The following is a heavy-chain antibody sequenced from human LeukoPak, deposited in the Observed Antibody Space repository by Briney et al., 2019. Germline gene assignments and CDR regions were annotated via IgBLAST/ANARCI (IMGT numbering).Heavy chain of an antibody. V-gene: IGHV3-30*04. CDR2: ISYDGSNK. D-gene: IGHD5-12*01. J-gene: IGHJ6*03. Sequence: PGGSLRLSCAASGFTFSSYAMHWVRQAPGKGLEWVAVISYDGSNKYYADSVKGRFTISRDNSKNTLYLQMNSLRAEDTAVYYCAKEPFESYSGYDFHSYYYMDVWGKGTTVTVSS. CDR1: GFTFSSYA. CDR3: AKEPFESYSGYDFHSYYYMDV.